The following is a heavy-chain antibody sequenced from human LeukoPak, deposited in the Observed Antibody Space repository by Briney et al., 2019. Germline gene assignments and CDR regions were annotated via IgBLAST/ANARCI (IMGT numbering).Heavy chain of an antibody. Sequence: SETLSLTCTVSGGSISSSSYYWGWIRQPPGKGLEWIGSIYYSGSTYYNPSLKSRVTISVDASINQFSLKLTSVTAADTAVYYCARIVGATLFDYWGQGTLVTVSS. D-gene: IGHD1-26*01. V-gene: IGHV4-39*07. CDR3: ARIVGATLFDY. CDR1: GGSISSSSYY. J-gene: IGHJ4*02. CDR2: IYYSGST.